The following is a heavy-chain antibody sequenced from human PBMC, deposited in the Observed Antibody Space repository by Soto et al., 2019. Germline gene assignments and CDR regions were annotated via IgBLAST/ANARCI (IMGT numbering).Heavy chain of an antibody. CDR3: ARLEGLATISYYFDF. D-gene: IGHD3-9*01. J-gene: IGHJ4*02. CDR1: DDSINSDKYY. Sequence: KPSETLSLTCSVSDDSINSDKYYWGWTRQPPGKGLEWIGSIYYRGNAYYNPSLQTRVTISLDKSKSQFSLKLNSVTAADSAVYFCARLEGLATISYYFDFWGPGALVTVSS. V-gene: IGHV4-39*01. CDR2: IYYRGNA.